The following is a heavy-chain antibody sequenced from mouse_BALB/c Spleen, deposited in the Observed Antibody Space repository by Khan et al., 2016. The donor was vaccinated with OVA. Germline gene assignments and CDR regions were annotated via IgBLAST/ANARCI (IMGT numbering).Heavy chain of an antibody. CDR2: INPSNGGT. CDR1: GYTFTSYY. V-gene: IGHV1S81*02. Sequence: QVQLQQSGAELVKPGASVKLSCKASGYTFTSYYMYWVKQRPGQGLEWIGEINPSNGGTNVNEKFKSKATLTVDKSSSTAYMDVSSLTSEDSAVYYCTRGGYGSPFAYWGQGTLVTVSA. J-gene: IGHJ3*01. D-gene: IGHD1-1*01. CDR3: TRGGYGSPFAY.